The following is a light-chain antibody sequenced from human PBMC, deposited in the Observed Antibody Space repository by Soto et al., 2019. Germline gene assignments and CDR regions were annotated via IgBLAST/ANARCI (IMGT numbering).Light chain of an antibody. CDR2: EVS. Sequence: QSALTQPASVSGSPGQSITISCTGATSDFGGSKYVSWYQHHPGKAPKLMIYEVSNRPSGVSNRFSGSKSGNTASLTISGLQSGDEAAYYCSAYAGSSAPVLFGGGTQLAV. V-gene: IGLV2-14*01. CDR1: TSDFGGSKY. J-gene: IGLJ2*01. CDR3: SAYAGSSAPVL.